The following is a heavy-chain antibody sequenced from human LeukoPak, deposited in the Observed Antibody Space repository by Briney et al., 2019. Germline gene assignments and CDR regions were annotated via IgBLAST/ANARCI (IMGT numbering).Heavy chain of an antibody. V-gene: IGHV3-53*01. CDR1: GFSVGTKY. D-gene: IGHD3-10*01. CDR3: ARVGDHYHWYFDL. Sequence: GGSLTLSCEASGFSVGTKYMNWVRQAPGKGPEWLSILYSGADTYYADSVKGRFTISRDSSKNTLFLHMNGLRTDDTAIYYCARVGDHYHWYFDLWGRGTRVSVSS. CDR2: LYSGADT. J-gene: IGHJ2*01.